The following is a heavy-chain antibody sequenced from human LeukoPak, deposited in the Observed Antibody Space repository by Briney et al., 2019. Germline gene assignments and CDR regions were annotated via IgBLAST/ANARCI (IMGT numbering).Heavy chain of an antibody. D-gene: IGHD6-6*01. Sequence: GGSLRLSCAASGFTFSAYGMNWVRQAPGKGLEWVSTISTNSANTYYTDSVKGRFTISRDNSKDTLFMQMNSLRAEDTAVYCCAKGQSTIATRSFDSWGQGTLVTVSS. CDR1: GFTFSAYG. J-gene: IGHJ4*02. V-gene: IGHV3-23*01. CDR2: ISTNSANT. CDR3: AKGQSTIATRSFDS.